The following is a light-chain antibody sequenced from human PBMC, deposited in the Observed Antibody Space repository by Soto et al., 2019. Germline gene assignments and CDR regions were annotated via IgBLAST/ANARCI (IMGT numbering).Light chain of an antibody. CDR3: QQYFRWPPWT. CDR2: GAS. V-gene: IGKV3-15*01. CDR1: QSVSTD. Sequence: EVLLTQSPATLSVSPGERVTLSCRASQSVSTDLAWYQQKPGQAPRLLIYGASIRAIGVPDRFSGGGSGTDFSLTISSLQSEDSAVYYCQQYFRWPPWTFGQGTKVDIK. J-gene: IGKJ1*01.